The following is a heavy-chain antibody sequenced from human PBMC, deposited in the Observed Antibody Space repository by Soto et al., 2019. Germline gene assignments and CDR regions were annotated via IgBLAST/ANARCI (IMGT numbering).Heavy chain of an antibody. J-gene: IGHJ4*02. CDR1: GGTFSSYR. D-gene: IGHD6-13*01. CDR2: IVPIYRTA. CDR3: ARDSGAKLSSS. V-gene: IGHV1-69*01. Sequence: QVQLVQSGAEMRRPGSSVKVSCKASGGTFSSYRINWVRQAPGQGLEWVGGIVPIYRTADYAQKFQGRVTITADASAPTAYMELRGLKSQDTAVYYCARDSGAKLSSSWGQGTLVTVSS.